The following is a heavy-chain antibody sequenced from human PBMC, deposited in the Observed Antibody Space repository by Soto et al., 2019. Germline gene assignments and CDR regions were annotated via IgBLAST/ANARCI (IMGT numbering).Heavy chain of an antibody. V-gene: IGHV3-33*07. Sequence: GGSLRLSCKTSGFIFSEYTMSWVRQAPGKGMEWVAVIWYDGSNRYYADSVKGRFTISRDNSKNTLYLQMNSLRAEDTAVYYCARDTRNCRSKSRYVDDYMDVWGKANTVTVS. CDR2: IWYDGSNR. J-gene: IGHJ6*03. CDR1: GFIFSEYT. CDR3: ARDTRNCRSKSRYVDDYMDV. D-gene: IGHD2-2*01.